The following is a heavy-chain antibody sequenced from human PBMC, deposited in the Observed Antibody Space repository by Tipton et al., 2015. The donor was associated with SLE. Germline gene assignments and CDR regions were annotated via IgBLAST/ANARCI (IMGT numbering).Heavy chain of an antibody. CDR1: GGSFSGYY. CDR2: INHSGST. Sequence: GLVKPSETLSLTCAVYGGSFSGYYWSWIRQPPGKGLEWIGEINHSGSTNYNPSLKSRVTISIDTSKNQFSLKLSSVTAADTAVYYCARGRHLGYYYYYGLEVWGQGTTVTVSS. D-gene: IGHD1-26*01. J-gene: IGHJ6*02. CDR3: ARGRHLGYYYYYGLEV. V-gene: IGHV4-34*01.